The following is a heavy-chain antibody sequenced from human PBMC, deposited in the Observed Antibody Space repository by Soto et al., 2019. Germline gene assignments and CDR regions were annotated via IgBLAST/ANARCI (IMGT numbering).Heavy chain of an antibody. V-gene: IGHV3-13*04. CDR1: GFTFSSYD. D-gene: IGHD3-22*01. J-gene: IGHJ4*02. CDR3: ARAIGPTLFDY. CDR2: IGTAGDT. Sequence: LRLSCSASGFTFSSYDMHWVRQGPGKGLEWVSAIGTAGDTNYAGSVEGRFTISRENAKNSLYLQMNSLRAGDTAIYFCARAIGPTLFDYWSQGALVTVSS.